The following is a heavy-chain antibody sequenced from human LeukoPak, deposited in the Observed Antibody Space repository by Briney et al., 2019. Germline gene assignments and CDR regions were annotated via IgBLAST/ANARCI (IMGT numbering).Heavy chain of an antibody. CDR1: GFTFSSYS. D-gene: IGHD2-2*01. Sequence: GGSLRLSCAASGFTFSSYSMNWVRQAPGKGLEWVSSISSSSSYIYYADSVKGRFTISRDNAKNSLYLQMNSLRAEDTAVYYCARRRYCSSTSCYRRYYYYMDVWGKGTTVTVSS. J-gene: IGHJ6*03. CDR2: ISSSSSYI. V-gene: IGHV3-21*01. CDR3: ARRRYCSSTSCYRRYYYYMDV.